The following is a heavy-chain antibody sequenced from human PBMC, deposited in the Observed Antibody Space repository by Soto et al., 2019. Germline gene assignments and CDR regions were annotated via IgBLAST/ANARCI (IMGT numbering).Heavy chain of an antibody. V-gene: IGHV3-33*01. CDR3: ARIRRDYYDSSGYFDY. CDR1: GFTFSSYG. J-gene: IGHJ4*02. Sequence: GGSLRLSCAASGFTFSSYGMHWVRQAPGKGLEWVAVIWYDGSNKYYADSVKGRFTISRDNSKNTLYLQMNSLRAEDTAVYYCARIRRDYYDSSGYFDYWGQETLVTVSS. CDR2: IWYDGSNK. D-gene: IGHD3-22*01.